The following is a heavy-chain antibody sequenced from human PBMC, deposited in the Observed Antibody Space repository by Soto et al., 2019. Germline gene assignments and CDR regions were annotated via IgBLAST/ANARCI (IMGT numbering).Heavy chain of an antibody. D-gene: IGHD3-10*01. J-gene: IGHJ5*01. CDR1: GGSISSGDHY. CDR2: IYYSGST. CDR3: ARKPNNYGSPLPVWIDF. V-gene: IGHV4-30-4*01. Sequence: PSETLSLTCTVSGGSISSGDHYWSWIRQPPGKGLEWIGYIYYSGSTYYNPSLKSRVTISVDTSKNQFSLKLTSVTAADTAVYYCARKPNNYGSPLPVWIDFWGQGILVTVSS.